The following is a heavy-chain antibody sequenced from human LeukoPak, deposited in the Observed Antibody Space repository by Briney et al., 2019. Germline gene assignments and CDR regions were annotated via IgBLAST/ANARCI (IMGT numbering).Heavy chain of an antibody. V-gene: IGHV3-48*01. CDR3: ARGQDYYYYYMDV. CDR1: GITFSTNS. Sequence: GGSLRLSCEASGITFSTNSMNWVRQAPGKGLEWVSYISSSGSTKYYADSVKGRFTISRDNAKNSVYLQMNSLRAEDTAVYYCARGQDYYYYYMDVWGKGTTVIVSS. J-gene: IGHJ6*03. CDR2: ISSSGSTK.